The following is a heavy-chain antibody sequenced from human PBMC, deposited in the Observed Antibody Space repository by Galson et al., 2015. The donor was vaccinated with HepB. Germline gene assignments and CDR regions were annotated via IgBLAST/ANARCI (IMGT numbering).Heavy chain of an antibody. J-gene: IGHJ6*03. V-gene: IGHV6-1*01. D-gene: IGHD6-13*01. CDR1: GDSVSSNSAA. CDR3: ARGTSAAGRWHYYYYYMDV. Sequence: CAISGDSVSSNSAAWNWIRQSPSRGLGWLGRTYYRSKWYNDYAVSVKSRITINPDTSKNQFSLQLNSVTPEDTAVYYCARGTSAAGRWHYYYYYMDVWGKGATVTVSS. CDR2: TYYRSKWYN.